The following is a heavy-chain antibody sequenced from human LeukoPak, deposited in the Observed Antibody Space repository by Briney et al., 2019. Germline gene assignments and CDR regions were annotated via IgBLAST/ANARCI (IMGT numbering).Heavy chain of an antibody. D-gene: IGHD1-7*01. CDR3: ARAPSITGTTPPGY. Sequence: ASVKVSCKASGYTFTSYDINWVRQATGEGLEWMGWMNPNSGNTGYAQKFQGRVTMTRNTSISTAYMELSSLRSEDTAVYYCARAPSITGTTPPGYWGQGTLVTVSS. CDR2: MNPNSGNT. V-gene: IGHV1-8*01. J-gene: IGHJ4*02. CDR1: GYTFTSYD.